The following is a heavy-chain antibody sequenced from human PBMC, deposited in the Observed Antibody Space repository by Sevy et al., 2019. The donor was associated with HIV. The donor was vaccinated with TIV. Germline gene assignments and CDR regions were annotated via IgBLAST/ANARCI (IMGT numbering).Heavy chain of an antibody. CDR2: ISSSGSTI. CDR3: ARDSRHFGKRLLEWLLPHWYFDL. D-gene: IGHD3-3*01. Sequence: GGSLRLSCAASGFTFSDYYMSWIRHAPGKGLEWVSYISSSGSTIYYADSVKGRFTISRDNAKNSLYLQMNSLRAEDTAVYYCARDSRHFGKRLLEWLLPHWYFDLWGRGTLVTVSS. J-gene: IGHJ2*01. V-gene: IGHV3-11*01. CDR1: GFTFSDYY.